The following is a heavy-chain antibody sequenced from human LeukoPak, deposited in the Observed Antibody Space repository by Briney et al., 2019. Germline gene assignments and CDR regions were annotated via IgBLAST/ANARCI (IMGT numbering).Heavy chain of an antibody. CDR3: ARHYDYVWGSYRYNRDFGFDY. CDR1: GGSISSSSYY. J-gene: IGHJ4*02. CDR2: IYYGGST. D-gene: IGHD3-16*02. V-gene: IGHV4-39*01. Sequence: SETLSLTCTVSGGSISSSSYYWGWIRQPPGQGLEWIGSIYYGGSTYYNPSLKSLVTISVDTYKNQFSLKLSSVTAADTAVYYCARHYDYVWGSYRYNRDFGFDYWGQGTLVTVSS.